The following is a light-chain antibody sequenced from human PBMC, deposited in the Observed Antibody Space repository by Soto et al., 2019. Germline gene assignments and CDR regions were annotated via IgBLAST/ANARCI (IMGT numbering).Light chain of an antibody. CDR1: QDITNY. CDR3: QQYATLPLT. V-gene: IGKV1-33*01. J-gene: IGKJ5*01. CDR2: DSY. Sequence: DIQMTQSPSSLSASVGDRVTIICQASQDITNYLNWYQQKPGKAPNLLIHDSYNLETGVPSRFSGSGTGTYFSFTISSLQPEDIATYYCQQYATLPLTFGQGTRLEIK.